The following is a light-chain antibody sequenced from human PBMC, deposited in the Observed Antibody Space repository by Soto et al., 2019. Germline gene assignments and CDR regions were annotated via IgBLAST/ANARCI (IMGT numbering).Light chain of an antibody. CDR3: RSYAGSNTYV. CDR1: KSDIGVYDF. V-gene: IGLV2-8*01. J-gene: IGLJ1*01. Sequence: ALTQPPSASGSPGQSVTISCTGTKSDIGVYDFVSWYQHHPGKAPRLIIYEVVQRPSGVPDRFSGSKSGNTASLTVSGLQAADEADYFCRSYAGSNTYVFGSGTKVTVL. CDR2: EVV.